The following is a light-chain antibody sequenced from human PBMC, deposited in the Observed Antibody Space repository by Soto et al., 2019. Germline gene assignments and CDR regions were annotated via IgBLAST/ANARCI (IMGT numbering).Light chain of an antibody. V-gene: IGLV2-8*01. Sequence: QSALTQPPSASGSPGQSVTISCTGTSIDVGAYNYVSWYQQHPGKAPKLMIHEVSKRPSGVPDRFSASKSGNTASLTVSGLQAEDEADYHCSSHGGSNNFYVFGTGTKVTV. CDR2: EVS. CDR3: SSHGGSNNFYV. CDR1: SIDVGAYNY. J-gene: IGLJ1*01.